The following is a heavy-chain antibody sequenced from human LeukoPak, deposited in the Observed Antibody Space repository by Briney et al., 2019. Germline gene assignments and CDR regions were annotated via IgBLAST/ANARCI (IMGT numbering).Heavy chain of an antibody. CDR2: IHHSGST. V-gene: IGHV4-38-2*02. CDR1: GYSISSGYY. Sequence: SETLSLTCTVSGYSISSGYYWGWIRQPPGKGLEWIGSIHHSGSTYYNPSLKSRFTISVDTSKNQFSVKLSSLSAEDTAVYYCASAWGLGLVDYWGQGTLVTVSS. CDR3: ASAWGLGLVDY. D-gene: IGHD3-16*01. J-gene: IGHJ4*02.